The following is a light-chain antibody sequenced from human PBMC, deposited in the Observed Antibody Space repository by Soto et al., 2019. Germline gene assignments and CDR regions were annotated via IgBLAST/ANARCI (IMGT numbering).Light chain of an antibody. J-gene: IGKJ3*01. CDR3: MQSADLPLT. CDR2: EVS. V-gene: IGKV2D-29*02. CDR1: QSLVGSDRKTD. Sequence: DIVMTQTPPSLSVTPGRPASISCNSSQSLVGSDRKTDLSWYVQKAGQSPQILIYEVSKRFPGVPARFTGSGSATDFTLTINRLEAEDVGIYYCMQSADLPLTFGPGTKVYI.